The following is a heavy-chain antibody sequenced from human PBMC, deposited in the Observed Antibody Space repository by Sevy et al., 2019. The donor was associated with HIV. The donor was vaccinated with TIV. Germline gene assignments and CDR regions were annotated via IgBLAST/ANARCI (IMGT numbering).Heavy chain of an antibody. CDR3: AKDQYGTGSYTYDY. V-gene: IGHV1-46*01. D-gene: IGHD3-10*01. CDR2: INPRGGST. Sequence: ASVKVSCKASGYTFTTYYMHWVRQAPGQGLEWMGMINPRGGSTSYAEKFQGRVTMTRDTSKSTVYMELSSLRSEDTAVYYCAKDQYGTGSYTYDYWGQGTLVTVSS. J-gene: IGHJ4*02. CDR1: GYTFTTYY.